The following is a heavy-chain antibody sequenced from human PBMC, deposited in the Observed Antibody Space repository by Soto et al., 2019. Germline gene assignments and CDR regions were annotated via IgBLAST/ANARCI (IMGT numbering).Heavy chain of an antibody. Sequence: SETLSLTCTVSGGSISSYYWSWIRQPPGKGLEWIAYISYSGSPKYNPSLKGRVTLSLDTSNNQFSLKLRSVTAADTAVYYCVRDYSNYSWSDPWGQGTLVTVSS. CDR3: VRDYSNYSWSDP. CDR2: ISYSGSP. CDR1: GGSISSYY. V-gene: IGHV4-59*12. D-gene: IGHD4-4*01. J-gene: IGHJ5*02.